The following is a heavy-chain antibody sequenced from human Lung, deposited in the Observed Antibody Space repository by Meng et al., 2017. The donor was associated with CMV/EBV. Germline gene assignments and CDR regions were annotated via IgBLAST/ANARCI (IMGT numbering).Heavy chain of an antibody. CDR2: MNPNRGNT. J-gene: IGHJ6*02. CDR3: ARAVYCIGTTCFFYPMDV. Sequence: SXXVSXXASGYTFTSYDISWVRQAPGQGLEWMGWMNPNRGNTDSAQHFQGRVTMTRNTSLSTAYMELSSLRSEDTAVYYCARAVYCIGTTCFFYPMDVWGQGXTVTVSS. CDR1: GYTFTSYD. V-gene: IGHV1-8*01. D-gene: IGHD2-2*01.